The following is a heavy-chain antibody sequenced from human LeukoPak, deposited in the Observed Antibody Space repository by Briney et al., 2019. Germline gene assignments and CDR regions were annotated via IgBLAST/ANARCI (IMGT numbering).Heavy chain of an antibody. D-gene: IGHD5-18*01. V-gene: IGHV1-2*02. CDR3: ARSKAVDTAMVTEDY. Sequence: ASVKVSCKASGYTFTGYYMHWVRQAPGQGLEWMGWINPNSGGTNYAQKFQGRVTMTRDTSISTAYMELSRLRSDDTAVYYCARSKAVDTAMVTEDYWGQGTLVTVCS. CDR1: GYTFTGYY. J-gene: IGHJ4*02. CDR2: INPNSGGT.